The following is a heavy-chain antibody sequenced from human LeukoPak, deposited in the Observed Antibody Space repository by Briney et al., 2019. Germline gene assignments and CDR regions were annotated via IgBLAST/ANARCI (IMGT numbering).Heavy chain of an antibody. J-gene: IGHJ6*02. CDR1: GFTFSNYW. V-gene: IGHV3-7*05. CDR3: ARVRVSSYYGMDI. D-gene: IGHD2/OR15-2a*01. Sequence: GSLRLSCAASGFTFSNYWMSWVRQASGEGLEWVANINQDESEKYYVDSVKGRFTISRDHAKNSLYLQMNSLRAEDTAVHYCARVRVSSYYGMDIWGQGTTVTVSS. CDR2: INQDESEK.